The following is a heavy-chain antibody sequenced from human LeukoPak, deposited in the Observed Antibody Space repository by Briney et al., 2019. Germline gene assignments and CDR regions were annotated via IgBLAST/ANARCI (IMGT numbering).Heavy chain of an antibody. CDR1: GGSISSGDYY. CDR3: ARLNGDCSGGSCYYYYGMDV. Sequence: KPSQTLSLTCTVSGGSISSGDYYWSWNRQPPGQGLEWIGYIYCSGSTYYNPSLKSRVTISVDTSKNQFSLKLSSVTAADTAVYYCARLNGDCSGGSCYYYYGMDVWGQGTTVTVSS. CDR2: IYCSGST. V-gene: IGHV4-30-4*01. D-gene: IGHD2-15*01. J-gene: IGHJ6*02.